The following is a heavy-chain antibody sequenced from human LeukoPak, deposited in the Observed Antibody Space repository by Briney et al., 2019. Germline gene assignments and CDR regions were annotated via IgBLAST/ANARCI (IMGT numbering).Heavy chain of an antibody. D-gene: IGHD6-19*01. CDR2: IYYSGST. CDR3: ARTAVAGTEAVDY. Sequence: SETLSLTCTVSGGSISSYYWSWIRQPPGKGLEWIGYIYYSGSTNYNPSLKSRVTISVDTSKNQFSLKLSSVTAADTAVYYCARTAVAGTEAVDYWGQGTLVTVSS. J-gene: IGHJ4*02. V-gene: IGHV4-59*08. CDR1: GGSISSYY.